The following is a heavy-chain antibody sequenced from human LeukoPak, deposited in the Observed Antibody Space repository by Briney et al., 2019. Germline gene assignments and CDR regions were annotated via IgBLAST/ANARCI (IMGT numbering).Heavy chain of an antibody. J-gene: IGHJ4*02. D-gene: IGHD6-13*01. CDR2: ISYDGSNK. Sequence: GRSLRLSCAASGFTFSSYAMHWVRQAPGKGLEWVAVISYDGSNKYYADSVKGRFTISRDNFKNTLYLQMNSLRAEDTAVYYCARGSQQLVDSADYWGQGTLVTVSS. CDR1: GFTFSSYA. CDR3: ARGSQQLVDSADY. V-gene: IGHV3-30*04.